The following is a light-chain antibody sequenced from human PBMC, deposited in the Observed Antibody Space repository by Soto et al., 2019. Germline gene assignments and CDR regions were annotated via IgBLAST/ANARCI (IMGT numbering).Light chain of an antibody. CDR3: QQYDNLPLT. Sequence: DIQMTQSPSSLFPSVGDRVTITCQPSRDISNYLNWYQQKPGKAPKLLIYDASNLETGVPSRFSGSGSGTDFTFTISSLQPEDIATYYCQQYDNLPLTFGGGTKVEIK. CDR2: DAS. CDR1: RDISNY. J-gene: IGKJ4*01. V-gene: IGKV1-33*01.